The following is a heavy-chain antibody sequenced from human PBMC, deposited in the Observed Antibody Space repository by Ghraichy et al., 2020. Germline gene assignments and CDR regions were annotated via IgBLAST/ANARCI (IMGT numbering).Heavy chain of an antibody. V-gene: IGHV3-23*01. D-gene: IGHD1-26*01. J-gene: IGHJ4*02. CDR3: ATWELLDY. Sequence: GWSLRLSCAASGFTFSNYAMSWVRQRPGKGLEWVSAISGSGSGVTTYYAESVKGRFTISRDNSKNTLYMQMNSLRAEDTAVYYCATWELLDYWGQGTLVTVSS. CDR2: ISGSGSGVTT. CDR1: GFTFSNYA.